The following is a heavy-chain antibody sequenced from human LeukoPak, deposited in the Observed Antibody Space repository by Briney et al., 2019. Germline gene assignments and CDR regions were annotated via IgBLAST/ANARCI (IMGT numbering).Heavy chain of an antibody. CDR2: IYYSGST. J-gene: IGHJ4*02. CDR3: ARDSPKGFYFDY. Sequence: PSETLSLTCTVSGGSISSYYWSWIRQPPGKGLEWIGYIYYSGSTNYNPSLKSRVTISVDTSKNQFSLKLSSVTAADTAVYYSARDSPKGFYFDYWGQGTLVTVSS. CDR1: GGSISSYY. V-gene: IGHV4-59*01.